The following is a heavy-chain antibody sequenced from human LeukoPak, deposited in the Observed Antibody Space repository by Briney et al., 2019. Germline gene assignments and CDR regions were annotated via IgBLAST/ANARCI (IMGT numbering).Heavy chain of an antibody. Sequence: SETLSLTCTVSGGSISSYYWSWIRQPAGKGLEWIGRIYTSGSTNYNPSLKSRVTISVDTSKNQFSLRLTSVTAADTAVYYCARDPTARVRGVKGAFDIWGQGTMVTVSS. D-gene: IGHD3-16*01. CDR3: ARDPTARVRGVKGAFDI. CDR1: GGSISSYY. CDR2: IYTSGST. J-gene: IGHJ3*02. V-gene: IGHV4-4*07.